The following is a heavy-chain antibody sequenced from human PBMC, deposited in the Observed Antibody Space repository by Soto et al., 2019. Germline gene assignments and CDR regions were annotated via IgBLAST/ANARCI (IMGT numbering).Heavy chain of an antibody. V-gene: IGHV6-1*01. CDR1: GDSVSSNSAA. CDR2: TYYRSKWYN. J-gene: IGHJ4*02. Sequence: PSPTLSLPCAISGDSVSSNSAAWNWIRQSPSRGLEWLGRTYYRSKWYNEYAVSVKSRITINPDTSKNTLYLQMDRLRVDDTAVYFCARDASGPFDYWGQGTLVTVSS. D-gene: IGHD6-19*01. CDR3: ARDASGPFDY.